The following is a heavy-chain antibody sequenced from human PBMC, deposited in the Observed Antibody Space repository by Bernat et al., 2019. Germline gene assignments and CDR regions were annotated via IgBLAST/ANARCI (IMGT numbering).Heavy chain of an antibody. CDR1: GFTFSSYA. D-gene: IGHD2-2*01. V-gene: IGHV3-23*01. Sequence: EVQLLESGGGLVQPGGSLRISCAASGFTFSSYAMSWVRQAPGKGLEWVSAISGSGGSTYYADSVKGRFTISRDNSKNTLYLQMNSLRAEDTAVYYCARKGYQLLRGWFDPWGQGTLVTVSS. CDR3: ARKGYQLLRGWFDP. J-gene: IGHJ5*02. CDR2: ISGSGGST.